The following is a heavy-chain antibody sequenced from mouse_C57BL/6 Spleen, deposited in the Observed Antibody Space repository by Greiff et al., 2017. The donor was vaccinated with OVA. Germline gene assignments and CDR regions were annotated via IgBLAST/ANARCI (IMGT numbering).Heavy chain of an antibody. D-gene: IGHD2-3*01. CDR2: IRLKSDNYAT. Sequence: EVKVVESGGGLVQPGGSMKLSCVASGFTFSNYWMNWVRQSPEKGLEWVAQIRLKSDNYATHYAESVKGRFTISRDDSKSSVYLQMNNLRAEDTGIYYCTTEDGYFFDYWGQGTTLTVSS. CDR3: TTEDGYFFDY. CDR1: GFTFSNYW. J-gene: IGHJ2*01. V-gene: IGHV6-3*01.